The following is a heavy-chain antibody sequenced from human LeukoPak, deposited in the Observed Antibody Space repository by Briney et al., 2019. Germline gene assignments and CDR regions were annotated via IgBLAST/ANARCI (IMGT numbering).Heavy chain of an antibody. D-gene: IGHD3-10*01. V-gene: IGHV4-31*03. CDR1: GGSISSGGYY. CDR3: ARSAPFFGTRY. Sequence: SETLYLTCSVSGGSISSGGYYWNWIRQHPGKGLESIGCIYYSGSTYYNPSLKSRVTISVDTSKNQFSLKLNSVTAADTAVYYRARSAPFFGTRYWGQGTLVTVSS. CDR2: IYYSGST. J-gene: IGHJ4*02.